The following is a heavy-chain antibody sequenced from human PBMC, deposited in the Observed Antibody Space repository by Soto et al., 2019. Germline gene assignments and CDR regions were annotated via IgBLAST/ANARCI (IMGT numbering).Heavy chain of an antibody. CDR1: GFTFSSYG. D-gene: IGHD3-10*01. CDR2: IWYDGSNK. J-gene: IGHJ4*02. V-gene: IGHV3-33*01. CDR3: ARAMVRGVIDY. Sequence: QVQLVESGGGVVQPGRSLRLSCAASGFTFSSYGMHWVRQAPGKGLEWVAVIWYDGSNKYYADSVKGRFTISRDNSKNTLYLKMKSLRAEDTAVYYCARAMVRGVIDYWGQGTLVTVSS.